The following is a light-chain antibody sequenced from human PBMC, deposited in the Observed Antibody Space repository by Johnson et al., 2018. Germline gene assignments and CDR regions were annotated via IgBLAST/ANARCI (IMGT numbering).Light chain of an antibody. CDR1: SSNIGNNY. Sequence: QSVLTQPPSVSAAPGQKVTISCFGSSSNIGNNYVSWYQQLPGTAPKLLIYENNKRPSGIPDRFSGSKSGTSATLGITGLQTVDEADYYCGTWDSSLSAGNVFGTGPKVTVL. V-gene: IGLV1-51*02. CDR2: ENN. J-gene: IGLJ1*01. CDR3: GTWDSSLSAGNV.